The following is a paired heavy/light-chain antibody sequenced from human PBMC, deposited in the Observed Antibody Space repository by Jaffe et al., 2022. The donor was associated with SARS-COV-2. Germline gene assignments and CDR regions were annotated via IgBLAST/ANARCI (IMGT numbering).Light chain of an antibody. CDR3: NSRDSSGNHRYV. J-gene: IGLJ1*01. CDR1: SLRSYY. CDR2: GKN. V-gene: IGLV3-19*01. Sequence: SSELTQDPAVSVALGQTVRITCQGDSLRSYYASWYQQKPGQAPVLVIYGKNNRPSGIPDRFSGSSSGNTASLTITGAQAEDEADYYCNSRDSSGNHRYVFGTGTKVTVL.
Heavy chain of an antibody. Sequence: EVQLVESGGGLVKPGGSLRLSCAASGFTFSSYSMNWVRQAPGKGLEWVSSISSSSSYIYYADSVKGRFTISRDNAKNSLYLQMNSLRAEDTAVYYCARDFTRYSSSSRDYYYYYGMDVWGQGTTVTVSS. D-gene: IGHD6-6*01. J-gene: IGHJ6*02. V-gene: IGHV3-21*01. CDR2: ISSSSSYI. CDR1: GFTFSSYS. CDR3: ARDFTRYSSSSRDYYYYYGMDV.